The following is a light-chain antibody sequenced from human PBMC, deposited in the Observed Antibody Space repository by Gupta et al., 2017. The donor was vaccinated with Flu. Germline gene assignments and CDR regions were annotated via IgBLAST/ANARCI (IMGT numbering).Light chain of an antibody. Sequence: EIVLPHSPATLSLSPGERATLSCSASQSVSSYLAWYQQKPGQAPRLLIYDASNRATGIPARFSGSGSGTHFTLTISSLEPEDFAVYYCQQRSNWPPGLTFGGGTKVEIK. CDR3: QQRSNWPPGLT. CDR2: DAS. V-gene: IGKV3-11*01. CDR1: QSVSSY. J-gene: IGKJ4*01.